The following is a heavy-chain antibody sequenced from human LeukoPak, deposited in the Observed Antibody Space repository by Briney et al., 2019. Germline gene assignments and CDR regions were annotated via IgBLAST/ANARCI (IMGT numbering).Heavy chain of an antibody. CDR2: IYYSGST. J-gene: IGHJ3*02. D-gene: IGHD6-13*01. CDR1: GGSISSYY. Sequence: SETLSLTCTVSGGSISSYYWSWLRQPPGKGLEWIGYIYYSGSTYYNPSLKSRVTISVDTSKNKFSLKLSSVTAADTAVYYCATGRAAADDAFDIWGQGTMVTVSS. CDR3: ATGRAAADDAFDI. V-gene: IGHV4-59*01.